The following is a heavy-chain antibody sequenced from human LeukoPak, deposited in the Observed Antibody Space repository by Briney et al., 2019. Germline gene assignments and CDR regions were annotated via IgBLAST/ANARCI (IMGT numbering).Heavy chain of an antibody. V-gene: IGHV3-74*01. CDR2: LNTAGTIT. J-gene: IGHJ4*02. D-gene: IGHD6-19*01. CDR1: GFTFRRYW. Sequence: QSGGSLRLSCRVSGFTFRRYWMHWVRQAPGKGLMWVSRLNTAGTITTYADSVKGRFTISRDNSKNTLYLQMNSLRAEDTAVYYCAKDLVGSSGWHYDYWGQGTLVTVSS. CDR3: AKDLVGSSGWHYDY.